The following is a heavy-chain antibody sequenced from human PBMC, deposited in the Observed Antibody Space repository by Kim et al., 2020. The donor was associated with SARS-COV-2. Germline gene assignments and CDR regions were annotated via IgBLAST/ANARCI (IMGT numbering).Heavy chain of an antibody. CDR2: IYYSGST. Sequence: SETPSLTCTVSGGSISSSSYYWGWIRQPPGKGLEWIGSIYYSGSTYYNPSLKSRVTISVDTSKNQFTLKLSSVTAAETAVYYGARVASVVAANGWFDPWGQGTLVTVSS. CDR3: ARVASVVAANGWFDP. CDR1: GGSISSSSYY. V-gene: IGHV4-39*06. D-gene: IGHD2-15*01. J-gene: IGHJ5*02.